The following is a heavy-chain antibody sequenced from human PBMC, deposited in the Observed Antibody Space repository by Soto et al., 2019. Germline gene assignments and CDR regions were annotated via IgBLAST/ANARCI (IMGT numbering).Heavy chain of an antibody. CDR1: GFTFSDYY. CDR2: ISSSGSTI. V-gene: IGHV3-11*01. Sequence: QVQLVESGGGLVKPGGSLRLSCAASGFTFSDYYMSWIRQAPGKGLEWVSYISSSGSTIYYADSVKGRFTISRDNAKNSLXXQXNXXSVEDTAVYYCARDRSSVYCSGGSCYSGAFYGIDVWGQGTTVTVSS. CDR3: ARDRSSVYCSGGSCYSGAFYGIDV. J-gene: IGHJ6*02. D-gene: IGHD2-15*01.